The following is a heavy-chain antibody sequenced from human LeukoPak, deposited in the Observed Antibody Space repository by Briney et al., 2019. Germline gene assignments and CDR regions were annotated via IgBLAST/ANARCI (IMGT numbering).Heavy chain of an antibody. V-gene: IGHV3-33*01. Sequence: GRSLRLSCAASGFTFSSYGMHWVRQAPGKGLEWVAVIWYDGSNKYYADSVKGRFTISRDNSKNTLYLQMNSLRAEDTAVYYCARDPSTVATLHGAIWGQGTMVTVSS. D-gene: IGHD4-23*01. CDR3: ARDPSTVATLHGAI. CDR2: IWYDGSNK. J-gene: IGHJ3*02. CDR1: GFTFSSYG.